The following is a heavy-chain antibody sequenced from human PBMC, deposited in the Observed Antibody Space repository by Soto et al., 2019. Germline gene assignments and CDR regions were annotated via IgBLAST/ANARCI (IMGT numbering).Heavy chain of an antibody. J-gene: IGHJ4*02. CDR2: INSAGSST. CDR1: GLTFSSYW. V-gene: IGHV3-74*01. CDR3: ALSHTVTTDY. Sequence: EVQLVESGGGLVQPGGSLRLSCAASGLTFSSYWMHWVRQAPGKGLVWVSRINSAGSSTSYADSVKGRFTISRDNAKTTLYLQMNSLRAEATAVYYCALSHTVTTDYWGQGTLVTVSS. D-gene: IGHD4-17*01.